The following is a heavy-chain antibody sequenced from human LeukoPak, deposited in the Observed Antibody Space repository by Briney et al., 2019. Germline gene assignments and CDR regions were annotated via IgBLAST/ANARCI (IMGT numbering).Heavy chain of an antibody. V-gene: IGHV1-2*04. J-gene: IGHJ5*02. CDR1: GYTFTGYY. D-gene: IGHD3-22*01. CDR2: INPNSGGT. Sequence: GASVKVSCKASGYTFTGYYMHWVRQAPGQGLEWMGWINPNSGGTNYAQKFQGWVTMTRDTSISTAYMELSRLRSDDTAVYYCARADRAASYYDSSGYYPNWFDPWGQGTLVTVSS. CDR3: ARADRAASYYDSSGYYPNWFDP.